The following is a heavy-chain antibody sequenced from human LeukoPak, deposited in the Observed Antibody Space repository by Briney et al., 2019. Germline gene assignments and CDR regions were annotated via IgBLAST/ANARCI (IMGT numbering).Heavy chain of an antibody. CDR1: GFTFSGYS. V-gene: IGHV3-21*01. CDR3: APVLMVYAPSDY. CDR2: ISSSSSYI. D-gene: IGHD2-8*01. J-gene: IGHJ4*02. Sequence: GGSLRLSCAASGFTFSGYSMNWVRQAPGKGLEWVSSISSSSSYIYYADSVKGRFTISRDNAKNSLYLQMNNLRAEDTAVYYCAPVLMVYAPSDYWGQGTLVTVSS.